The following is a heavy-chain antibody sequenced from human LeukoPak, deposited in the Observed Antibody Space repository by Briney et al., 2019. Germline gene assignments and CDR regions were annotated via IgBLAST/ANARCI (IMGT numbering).Heavy chain of an antibody. CDR1: GGSISSSSYY. Sequence: SETLSLTCTVSGGSISSSSYYWGWIRQPPGKGLEWIGSIYYSGSTYYNPSLKSRVTMSVDTSKNQFSLKLSSVTAANTAVYYCARAGEELWWGYYSHYYYYYMDVWGKGTTVTVSS. CDR2: IYYSGST. V-gene: IGHV4-39*07. CDR3: ARAGEELWWGYYSHYYYYYMDV. D-gene: IGHD3-16*01. J-gene: IGHJ6*03.